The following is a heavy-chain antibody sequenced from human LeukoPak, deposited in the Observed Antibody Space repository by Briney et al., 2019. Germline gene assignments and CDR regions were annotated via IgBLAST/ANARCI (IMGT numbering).Heavy chain of an antibody. CDR3: AKGSGSYLSPLYYFDY. D-gene: IGHD1-26*01. Sequence: GGSLRLSCAASGFSFNIYGMHWVRQAPGKGLEWMAFIWYDGSKVELAGSLKGRFTISRDNSEKMLYLQMNSLRVEDTAVYYCAKGSGSYLSPLYYFDYWGQGTLVTVSS. V-gene: IGHV3-30*02. CDR2: IWYDGSKV. J-gene: IGHJ4*02. CDR1: GFSFNIYG.